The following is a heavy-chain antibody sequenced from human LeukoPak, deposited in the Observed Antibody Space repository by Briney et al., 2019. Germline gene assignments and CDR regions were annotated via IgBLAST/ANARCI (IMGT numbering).Heavy chain of an antibody. Sequence: GALRLSCVASGFTFNTYTMNWVRQAPGKGLEWVSYISTSSSTIYYADSVKGRFTISRNNAKNSLYLQMNGLRAEDTAVYYCTRGGRYYLGYWGQGTLVTVSS. J-gene: IGHJ4*02. CDR2: ISTSSSTI. V-gene: IGHV3-48*04. D-gene: IGHD3-10*01. CDR1: GFTFNTYT. CDR3: TRGGRYYLGY.